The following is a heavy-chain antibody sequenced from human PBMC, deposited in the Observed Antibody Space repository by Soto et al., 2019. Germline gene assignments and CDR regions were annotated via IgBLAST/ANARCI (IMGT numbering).Heavy chain of an antibody. V-gene: IGHV1-69*02. D-gene: IGHD1-26*01. J-gene: IGHJ4*02. CDR3: ARVEGSGSYYLGY. CDR2: IIPILGIA. Sequence: QVQLVQSGAEVKKPGSSVKVSCKASGGTFSSYTISWVRQAPGQGLEWMGRIIPILGIANYAQKFQGRVTITADKSTSTAYMGRSSRRSEDTAVYYCARVEGSGSYYLGYWGQGTLVTVSS. CDR1: GGTFSSYT.